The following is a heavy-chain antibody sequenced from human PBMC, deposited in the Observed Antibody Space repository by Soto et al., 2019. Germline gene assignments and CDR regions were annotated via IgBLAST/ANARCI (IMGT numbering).Heavy chain of an antibody. J-gene: IGHJ4*02. V-gene: IGHV1-8*01. CDR2: MDPKTGNT. CDR1: GYSFTSYD. D-gene: IGHD6-19*01. CDR3: ARGRGWRDY. Sequence: GASVKVSCKASGYSFTSYDINWVRQATGQGLEWMGWMDPKTGNTDYGQKFQGRVTMTRNTSISTAYMELSSLTSEDKAVYYCARGRGWRDYWGQGTLVTVYS.